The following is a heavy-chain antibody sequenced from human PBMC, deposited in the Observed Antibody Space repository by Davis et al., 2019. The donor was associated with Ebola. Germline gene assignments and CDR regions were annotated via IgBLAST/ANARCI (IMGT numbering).Heavy chain of an antibody. Sequence: AASVKVSCKASGYTFTSYDINWVRQATGQGLEWMGWMNPNSGNTGYAQKLQGRVTMTTDTSTSTAYMELRSLRSDDTAVYYCARDGEGVWGQGTTVTVSS. CDR1: GYTFTSYD. CDR3: ARDGEGV. V-gene: IGHV1-8*01. CDR2: MNPNSGNT. D-gene: IGHD7-27*01. J-gene: IGHJ6*02.